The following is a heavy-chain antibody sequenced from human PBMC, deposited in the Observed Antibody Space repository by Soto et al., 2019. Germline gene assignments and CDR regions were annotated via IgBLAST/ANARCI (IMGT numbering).Heavy chain of an antibody. CDR1: GFTFSSYS. CDR3: ARAELMATKTFDY. V-gene: IGHV3-48*02. J-gene: IGHJ4*02. D-gene: IGHD5-12*01. CDR2: ISSSSRTI. Sequence: GGSLRLSCAASGFTFSSYSMNWVRQAPGKGLEWVSYISSSSRTIYNADSVKGRFTISRDNAKNSLFLQMNSLRDEDTAVYYCARAELMATKTFDYWGQGTLVTVSS.